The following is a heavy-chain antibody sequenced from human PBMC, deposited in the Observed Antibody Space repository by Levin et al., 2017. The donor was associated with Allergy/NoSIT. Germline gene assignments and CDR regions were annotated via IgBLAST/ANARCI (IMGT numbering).Heavy chain of an antibody. Sequence: SGPTLVKPTQTLTLTCTFSGFSLSTSGMCVSWIRPPPGKALEWLALIDWDDDKYYSTSLKTRLTISKDTSKNQVVLTMTNMDPVDTATYYCARIFEPFLMRTGGVCLDAFDIWGQGTMVTVSS. D-gene: IGHD2-8*02. CDR1: GFSLSTSGMC. CDR3: ARIFEPFLMRTGGVCLDAFDI. CDR2: IDWDDDK. J-gene: IGHJ3*02. V-gene: IGHV2-70*01.